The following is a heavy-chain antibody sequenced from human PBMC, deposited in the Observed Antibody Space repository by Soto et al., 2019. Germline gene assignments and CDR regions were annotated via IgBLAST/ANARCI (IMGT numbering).Heavy chain of an antibody. Sequence: SETLSLTCTVSGGSISSYYWRWIRQPPGKGLEYIGYIYYSESTNYNPSLKSRVTISVDTSKKQFSLKLSSVTAADTAVYYCARSLYSGSYTNWFDPWGQGTLVTVSS. D-gene: IGHD1-26*01. CDR1: GGSISSYY. V-gene: IGHV4-59*01. CDR3: ARSLYSGSYTNWFDP. J-gene: IGHJ5*02. CDR2: IYYSEST.